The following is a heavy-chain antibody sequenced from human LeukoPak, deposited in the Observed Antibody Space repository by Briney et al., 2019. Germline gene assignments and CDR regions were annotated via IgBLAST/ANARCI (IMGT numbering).Heavy chain of an antibody. Sequence: PSETLSLTCTVSGGSISSGDYYWSWIRQPPGKGLEWIGYIYYSGSTYYNPSLKSRVTISVDTSKNQVSLKLSSVTAADTAVYYCVRVPNPAYHDSSGYYFDYWGQGTLVTVSS. D-gene: IGHD3-22*01. CDR3: VRVPNPAYHDSSGYYFDY. CDR2: IYYSGST. V-gene: IGHV4-30-4*01. CDR1: GGSISSGDYY. J-gene: IGHJ4*02.